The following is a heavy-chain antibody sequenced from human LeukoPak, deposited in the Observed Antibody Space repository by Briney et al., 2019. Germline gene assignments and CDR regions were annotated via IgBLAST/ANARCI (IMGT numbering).Heavy chain of an antibody. J-gene: IGHJ6*03. D-gene: IGHD3-3*01. Sequence: PGGSLRLSCAASGFTFNNYAMHWVRQAPGKGLEWVSGISSNSGSIGHADSVKGRFTISRDNAKNSLYLQMNSLRAEDTALYYCAKGGFWSGWYSYYMDVWGKGTTVTISS. CDR3: AKGGFWSGWYSYYMDV. CDR2: ISSNSGSI. V-gene: IGHV3-9*01. CDR1: GFTFNNYA.